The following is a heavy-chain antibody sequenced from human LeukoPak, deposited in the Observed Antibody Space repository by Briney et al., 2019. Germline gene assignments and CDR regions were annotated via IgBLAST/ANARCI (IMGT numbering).Heavy chain of an antibody. Sequence: SGGSLRLSCAASGFTFSSYSMNWVRQAPGKGLEWVSYISSSSSTIYYADSVKGRFTISRDNAKNSLYLQMNSLRAEDTAVYYCARDQYYDSSDYFDYWGQGTLVTVSS. V-gene: IGHV3-48*01. D-gene: IGHD3-22*01. CDR1: GFTFSSYS. J-gene: IGHJ4*02. CDR2: ISSSSSTI. CDR3: ARDQYYDSSDYFDY.